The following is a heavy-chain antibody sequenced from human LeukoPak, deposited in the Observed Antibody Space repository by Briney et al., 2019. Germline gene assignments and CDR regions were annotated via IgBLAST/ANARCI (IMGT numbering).Heavy chain of an antibody. Sequence: ASVKVSCKASGYTFSTYGITWVRQAPGQGLEWMGWISGYNGKTKYAQKLQDRVTMTTDTSTTTAYMELSRLRSDDTAVYYCARDPRPWHTVTYLNWFDPWGQGTLVTVSS. V-gene: IGHV1-18*01. CDR1: GYTFSTYG. CDR3: ARDPRPWHTVTYLNWFDP. J-gene: IGHJ5*02. CDR2: ISGYNGKT. D-gene: IGHD4-17*01.